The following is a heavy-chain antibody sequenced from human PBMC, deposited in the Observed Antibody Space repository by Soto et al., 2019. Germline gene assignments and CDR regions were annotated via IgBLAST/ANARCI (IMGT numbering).Heavy chain of an antibody. CDR1: GFTFSSYW. D-gene: IGHD6-19*01. CDR2: INSDGSST. J-gene: IGHJ3*02. V-gene: IGHV3-74*01. CDR3: ARDRGSGWYMGAFDI. Sequence: HGGSLRLSCAASGFTFSSYWMHWVRQAPGKGLVWVSRINSDGSSTSYADSVKGRFTISRDNAKNTLYLQMNSLRAEDTAVYYCARDRGSGWYMGAFDIWGQGTMVTVSS.